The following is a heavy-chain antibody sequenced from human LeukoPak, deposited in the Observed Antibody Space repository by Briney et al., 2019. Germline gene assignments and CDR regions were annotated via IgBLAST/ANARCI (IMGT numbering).Heavy chain of an antibody. V-gene: IGHV3-7*01. J-gene: IGHJ6*03. CDR3: ARVGMSSSWYGGKYYYYMDV. CDR2: IKQDGSEK. CDR1: GFTFSSYE. D-gene: IGHD6-13*01. Sequence: GGSLRLSCAASGFTFSSYEMNWVRQAPGKGLEWVANIKQDGSEKYYVDSVKGRFTISRDNAKNSLYLQMNSLRAEDTAVYYCARVGMSSSWYGGKYYYYMDVWGKGTTVTISS.